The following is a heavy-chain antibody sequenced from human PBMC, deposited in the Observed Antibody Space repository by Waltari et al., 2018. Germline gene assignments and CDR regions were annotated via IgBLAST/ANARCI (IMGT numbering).Heavy chain of an antibody. Sequence: QLQLQESGPGLVKPSETLSLTCSVSGGFISSSSYYWGWIRQPPGKGLEWIGTIYYSGSTDYSPSLKSRVTISVDTSKNQFSLKLSSVTAADTAVYYCARDRGGDSSFDYWGQGTLVTVSS. CDR1: GGFISSSSYY. V-gene: IGHV4-39*07. CDR3: ARDRGGDSSFDY. D-gene: IGHD2-21*01. J-gene: IGHJ4*02. CDR2: IYYSGST.